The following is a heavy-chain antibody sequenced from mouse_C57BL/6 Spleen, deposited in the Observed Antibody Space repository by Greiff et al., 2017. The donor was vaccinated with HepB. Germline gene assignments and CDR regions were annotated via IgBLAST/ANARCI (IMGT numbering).Heavy chain of an antibody. Sequence: EVQRVESGGGLVKPGGSLKLSCAASGFTFSSYAMSWVRQTPEKRLEWVATISDGGSYTYYPDNVKGRFTISRDNAKNNLYLQMSHLKSEDTAMYYCAREGVTTFYFDYWGQGTTLTVSS. CDR3: AREGVTTFYFDY. CDR2: ISDGGSYT. D-gene: IGHD2-2*01. V-gene: IGHV5-4*01. J-gene: IGHJ2*01. CDR1: GFTFSSYA.